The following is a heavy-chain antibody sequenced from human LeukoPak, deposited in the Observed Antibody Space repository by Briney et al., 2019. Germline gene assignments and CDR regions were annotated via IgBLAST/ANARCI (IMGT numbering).Heavy chain of an antibody. D-gene: IGHD6-19*01. Sequence: GGSLRLSCAASGFTFDDYGMSWVRQAPGKGLEWVSGINWNGGSTGYADSVKGRFTISRDNAKNSLYLQMNSLRAEDTALYYCARGHSSGSRSAFDIWGQGTMVTASS. V-gene: IGHV3-20*04. CDR1: GFTFDDYG. CDR3: ARGHSSGSRSAFDI. CDR2: INWNGGST. J-gene: IGHJ3*02.